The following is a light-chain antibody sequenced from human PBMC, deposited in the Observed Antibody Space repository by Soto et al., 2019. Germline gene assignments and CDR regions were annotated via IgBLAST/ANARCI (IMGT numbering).Light chain of an antibody. V-gene: IGKV1-5*01. J-gene: IGKJ1*01. Sequence: DIQMTQSPSTLSASVGDRVTITCRASQSISNRLAWYQQKPGKAPKVVIYDASSLESGVPSRFSGSGSGTEFILTINSLQPDDFATDCCQHYGGMWAFGQGTKVEIK. CDR2: DAS. CDR1: QSISNR. CDR3: QHYGGMWA.